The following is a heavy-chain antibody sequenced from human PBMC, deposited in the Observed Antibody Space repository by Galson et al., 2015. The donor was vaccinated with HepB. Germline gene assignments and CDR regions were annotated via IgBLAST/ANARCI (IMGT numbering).Heavy chain of an antibody. CDR3: AKGYGLFDS. J-gene: IGHJ5*01. Sequence: SLRLSCAASGFAFDAHAMRWVRQAPGRGLEWISGISGNGDSTVYADSVEGRFTDSRDNSNNMLYLQMNSLRAEDAGLYFCAKGYGLFDSWGQGILVTVSS. V-gene: IGHV3-23*01. CDR2: ISGNGDST. D-gene: IGHD5-18*01. CDR1: GFAFDAHA.